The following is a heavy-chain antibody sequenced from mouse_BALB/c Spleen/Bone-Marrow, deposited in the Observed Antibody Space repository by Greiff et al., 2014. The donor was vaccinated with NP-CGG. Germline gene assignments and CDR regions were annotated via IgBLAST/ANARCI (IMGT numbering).Heavy chain of an antibody. Sequence: QVQLKESGAELVKPGASVKLSCKASGYTFTSYDIKWVRQRPEQGLEWIGWISPGDNSTKYNEKFKGKATLTTDKSSSTAYMQLSRLTSEDSAVYFCTHDGLLPGMDYWGQGTSVTVSS. CDR3: THDGLLPGMDY. CDR2: ISPGDNST. D-gene: IGHD2-3*01. J-gene: IGHJ4*01. V-gene: IGHV1-85*01. CDR1: GYTFTSYD.